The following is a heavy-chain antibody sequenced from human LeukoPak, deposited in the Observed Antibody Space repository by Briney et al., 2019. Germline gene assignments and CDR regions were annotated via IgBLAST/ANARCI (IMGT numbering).Heavy chain of an antibody. CDR2: ISGSGGST. J-gene: IGHJ5*02. CDR3: ARFNSRAPRGLPNP. CDR1: GFTFSSYA. V-gene: IGHV3-23*01. Sequence: GGSLRLSCAASGFTFSSYAMSWVRQAPGKGLEWVSAISGSGGSTYYADSVKGRFTISRDNSKNTLYLQMNSLRAEDTAVYYCARFNSRAPRGLPNPWGQGTLVTVSS. D-gene: IGHD5/OR15-5a*01.